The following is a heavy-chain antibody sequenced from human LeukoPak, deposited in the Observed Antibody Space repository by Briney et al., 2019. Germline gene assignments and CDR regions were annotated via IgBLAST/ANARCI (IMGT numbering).Heavy chain of an antibody. Sequence: GGSLRLSCAASGFTFSSYSMNWVRQAPGKGLEWVSSISSSSSYIYYADSVKGRFTISSGNSKNTLYLQMNSLRAEDTAIYYCAKDCNGGNCYIDYWGQGTLVTVAS. D-gene: IGHD2-15*01. V-gene: IGHV3-21*04. CDR3: AKDCNGGNCYIDY. CDR1: GFTFSSYS. CDR2: ISSSSSYI. J-gene: IGHJ4*02.